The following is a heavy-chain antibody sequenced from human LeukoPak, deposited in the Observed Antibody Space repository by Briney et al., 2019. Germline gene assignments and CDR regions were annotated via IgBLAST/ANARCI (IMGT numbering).Heavy chain of an antibody. CDR2: IIPIFGTA. CDR1: GGTFSSYA. J-gene: IGHJ3*02. Sequence: SVKVSCKASGGTFSSYAISWVRQAPGQGLEWMGGIIPIFGTANYAQKFQGRVTITTDESTSTAYMELSSLRSEDTAVYYCARVSSSLLSGGAFDIWGQGTMVTVSS. CDR3: ARVSSSLLSGGAFDI. D-gene: IGHD6-13*01. V-gene: IGHV1-69*05.